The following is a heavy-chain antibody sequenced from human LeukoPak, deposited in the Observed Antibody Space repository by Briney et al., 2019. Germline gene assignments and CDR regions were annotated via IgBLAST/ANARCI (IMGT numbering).Heavy chain of an antibody. CDR3: ARSQRVVRSLKWSSPLVQ. V-gene: IGHV4-34*01. CDR2: IHHRGST. CDR1: GGTFSDFY. Sequence: SETLSLTCGVQGGTFSDFYWSWIRRSPGKGLEWIGEIHHRGSTNYNPSLKSRVTMSVDTSRAQFSLNLTSVTAADTAVYYCARSQRVVRSLKWSSPLVQWGQGTLVTVSS. J-gene: IGHJ4*02. D-gene: IGHD3-3*01.